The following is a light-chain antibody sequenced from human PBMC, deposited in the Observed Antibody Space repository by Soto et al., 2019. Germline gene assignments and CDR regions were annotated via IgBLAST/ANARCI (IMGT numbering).Light chain of an antibody. J-gene: IGKJ1*01. CDR2: RAS. Sequence: IVMTQSPATLSVSPWERATLSCWAGQSVGSNVAWYQQRPGQAPRLLIYRASTRATGVPARFSGSGSGTEFTLTISGLQSEDFALYYCQQYQNLWTFGQGTKVDIK. CDR3: QQYQNLWT. V-gene: IGKV3-15*01. CDR1: QSVGSN.